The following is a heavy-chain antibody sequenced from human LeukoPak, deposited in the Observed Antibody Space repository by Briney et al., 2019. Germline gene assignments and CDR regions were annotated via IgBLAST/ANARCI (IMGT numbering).Heavy chain of an antibody. CDR1: GFTFSSYG. J-gene: IGHJ4*02. D-gene: IGHD3-22*01. CDR3: AKDTDYYDSSGFLDY. V-gene: IGHV3-30*18. Sequence: GRSLRLSCAASGFTFSSYGMHWVRQAPGKGLEWVAVISYDGSNKYYADSVKGRFTFSRDNSKNTLYLQMNSLRAEDTAVYYCAKDTDYYDSSGFLDYWGQGTLVTVSS. CDR2: ISYDGSNK.